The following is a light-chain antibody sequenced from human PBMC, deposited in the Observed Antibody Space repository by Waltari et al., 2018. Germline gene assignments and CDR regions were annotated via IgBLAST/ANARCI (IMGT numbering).Light chain of an antibody. CDR1: QSVTRSD. Sequence: EVVLTQSPGTLSLSPGERATLSCRASQSVTRSDLAWYQQKNGQAPRLLIYGASSRATGIPDRFSGSGSGTDFTLTISTLEPEDFAVYYCQQYDNSPQTFGQGTKVEIK. J-gene: IGKJ1*01. CDR2: GAS. CDR3: QQYDNSPQT. V-gene: IGKV3-20*01.